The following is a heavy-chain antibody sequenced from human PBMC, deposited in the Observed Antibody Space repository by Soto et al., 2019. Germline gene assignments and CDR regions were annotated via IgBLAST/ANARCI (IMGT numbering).Heavy chain of an antibody. CDR1: RFIFSRYG. CDR2: ISNNGGST. V-gene: IGHV3-23*01. J-gene: IGHJ4*02. D-gene: IGHD5-12*01. CDR3: VKEWTPRRAFDS. Sequence: VSLRLSCKASRFIFSRYGMSWVRQAPGKGLEWVSGISNNGGSTWYAESVKGRFTISRDNSQNKVYLQMNSLRVEDTAEYFCVKEWTPRRAFDSWGQGTLVTVSS.